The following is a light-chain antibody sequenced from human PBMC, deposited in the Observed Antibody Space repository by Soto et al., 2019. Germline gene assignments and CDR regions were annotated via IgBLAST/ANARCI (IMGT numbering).Light chain of an antibody. CDR2: SND. CDR3: AAWDDSLSVV. CDR1: SSNIRSNY. Sequence: QSVLTQPPSASGTPGQRVTISCSGSSSNIRSNYVYWYQQLPGTAPKLLIFSNDQRPSGVPDRFSGSKSGTSASLVISGLRSEDEADYYCAAWDDSLSVVFGGGTKLTVL. J-gene: IGLJ2*01. V-gene: IGLV1-47*02.